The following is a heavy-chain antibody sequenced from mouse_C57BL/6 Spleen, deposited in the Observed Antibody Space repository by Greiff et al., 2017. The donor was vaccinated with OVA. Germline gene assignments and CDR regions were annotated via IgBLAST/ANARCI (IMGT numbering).Heavy chain of an antibody. D-gene: IGHD1-1*01. V-gene: IGHV1-59*01. J-gene: IGHJ4*01. CDR3: ARRYGSSPMDY. CDR1: GYTFTSYW. Sequence: QVQLQQPGAELVRPGTSVKLSCKASGYTFTSYWMHWVKQRPGQGHEWIGVIDPSDSYTNYNQKFKGKATLTVDTSSSTAYMQLSSLTSEDSAVYYCARRYGSSPMDYWGQGTSVTVSS. CDR2: IDPSDSYT.